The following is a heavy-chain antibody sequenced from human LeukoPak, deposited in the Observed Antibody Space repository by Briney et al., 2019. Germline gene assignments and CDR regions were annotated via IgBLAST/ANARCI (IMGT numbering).Heavy chain of an antibody. CDR1: GFTFSSYA. V-gene: IGHV3-64*01. D-gene: IGHD5-12*01. Sequence: PGGSLRLSCAASGFTFSSYAMHWVRQAPGKGLEYVSAISSNGGSTYYASSVKGRFTIPRDNSKNTLYLQMGSLRAEDMAVYYCARDTSDIVATNFDYWGQGTLVTVSS. CDR2: ISSNGGST. CDR3: ARDTSDIVATNFDY. J-gene: IGHJ4*02.